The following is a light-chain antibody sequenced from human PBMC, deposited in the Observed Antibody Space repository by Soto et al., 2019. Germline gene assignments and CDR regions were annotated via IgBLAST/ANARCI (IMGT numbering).Light chain of an antibody. CDR2: DTS. V-gene: IGKV3-11*01. CDR3: QQRSNWPLT. CDR1: ESVSTY. Sequence: EIVLAQSPATLSLSPGERATLSCTASESVSTYLAWYQQKPGQSPRLLIYDTSKRATGIPARLSGSGSGTDFTLTISSLEPEDFVVYYCQQRSNWPLTFGGGTKVDIK. J-gene: IGKJ4*01.